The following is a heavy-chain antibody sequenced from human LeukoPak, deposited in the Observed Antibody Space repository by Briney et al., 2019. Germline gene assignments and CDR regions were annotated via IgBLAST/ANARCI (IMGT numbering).Heavy chain of an antibody. CDR2: ITGSGGST. Sequence: SGGSLRLSCAASGFTFSIYAMSWVRQTPGKGLEWVSAITGSGGSTYYADSVKGRFTISRDNSKNTLYLQMNSLRAEDTAVYYCAIFPDVDIVATISRGWGQGTLVTVSS. CDR3: AIFPDVDIVATISRG. CDR1: GFTFSIYA. J-gene: IGHJ4*02. D-gene: IGHD5-12*01. V-gene: IGHV3-23*01.